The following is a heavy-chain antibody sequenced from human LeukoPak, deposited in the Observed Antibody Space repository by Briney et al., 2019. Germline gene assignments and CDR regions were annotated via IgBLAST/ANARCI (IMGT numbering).Heavy chain of an antibody. J-gene: IGHJ3*02. V-gene: IGHV1-2*04. CDR3: ARPRITMVRGVTADDAFDI. CDR2: INPNSGGT. CDR1: GYTFTGYY. D-gene: IGHD3-10*01. Sequence: ASVKVSCKASGYTFTGYYMHWVRQAPGQGLEWMGWINPNSGGTNYAQKFQGWVTMTRDTSISTAYMELSRLRSDDTAVYYCARPRITMVRGVTADDAFDIWGQGTMVTVSS.